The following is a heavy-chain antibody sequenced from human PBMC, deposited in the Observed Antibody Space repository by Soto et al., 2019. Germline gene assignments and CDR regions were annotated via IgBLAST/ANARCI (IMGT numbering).Heavy chain of an antibody. CDR3: VIDYYDTSGYPNTFDM. J-gene: IGHJ3*02. CDR1: GFTLSRHT. D-gene: IGHD3-22*01. V-gene: IGHV3-21*01. CDR2: IGSRTYDI. Sequence: GGSLRLSCAASGFTLSRHTMNWVRQAPGKGLEWVSFIGSRTYDIYYADSVKCRFTISRDNAKNSLYLDLTRLRAEDTAVYFCVIDYYDTSGYPNTFDMWGQGTMVTVSS.